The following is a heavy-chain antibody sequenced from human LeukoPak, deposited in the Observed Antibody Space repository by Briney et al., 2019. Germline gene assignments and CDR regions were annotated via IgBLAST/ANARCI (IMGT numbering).Heavy chain of an antibody. D-gene: IGHD2-15*01. CDR3: ARDLELGYCSGGSCYEGY. J-gene: IGHJ4*02. Sequence: ASVKVSCKASGYTFTSYYMHWVRQAPGQGLEWMGIINPSGGSTSYAQKFQGRVTMTRDTSTSTVYMELSSLRSEDTAVYYCARDLELGYCSGGSCYEGYWGQGTLVTVPS. V-gene: IGHV1-46*01. CDR2: INPSGGST. CDR1: GYTFTSYY.